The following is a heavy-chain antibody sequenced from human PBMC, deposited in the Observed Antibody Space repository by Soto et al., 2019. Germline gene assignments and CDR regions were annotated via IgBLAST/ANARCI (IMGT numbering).Heavy chain of an antibody. V-gene: IGHV3-30*18. CDR1: GFTFSSYG. CDR3: AKVRTGIAAADYYYYYGMDV. D-gene: IGHD6-13*01. CDR2: ISYDGSNK. J-gene: IGHJ6*02. Sequence: GGSLRLSCAASGFTFSSYGMHWVRQAPGKGLEWVAVISYDGSNKYYADSVKGRFTISRDNSKNTLYLQMNSLRAEDTAVYYCAKVRTGIAAADYYYYYGMDVWGQGTTVTVS.